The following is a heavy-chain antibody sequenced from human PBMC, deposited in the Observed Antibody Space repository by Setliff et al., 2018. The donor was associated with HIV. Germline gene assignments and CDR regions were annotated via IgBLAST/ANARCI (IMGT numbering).Heavy chain of an antibody. D-gene: IGHD3-16*01. CDR3: ATFSPRDALDI. V-gene: IGHV4-34*01. CDR2: INHSGKT. J-gene: IGHJ3*02. Sequence: SETLSLTCAVYGGSLSGHYWTWIRQPPGEGLEWIGEINHSGKTNYNPSLKSRVTISVDTSKNQFSLKLSSVTAADTAVYYCATFSPRDALDIWGQGTMVTVSS. CDR1: GGSLSGHY.